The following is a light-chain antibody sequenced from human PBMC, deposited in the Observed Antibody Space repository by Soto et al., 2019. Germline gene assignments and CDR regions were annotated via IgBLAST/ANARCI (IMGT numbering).Light chain of an antibody. V-gene: IGKV3-20*01. Sequence: EMVLTQSPGTLSLSPGERATLSCSASQSVSSSYLAWYQQKPGQAPRLLIYAASSRATGIPDRFSGSGSGTDFTMTSSRLEPEDFAVYYCQQYGSSPLYTFGQGTKLEIK. CDR2: AAS. CDR1: QSVSSSY. CDR3: QQYGSSPLYT. J-gene: IGKJ2*01.